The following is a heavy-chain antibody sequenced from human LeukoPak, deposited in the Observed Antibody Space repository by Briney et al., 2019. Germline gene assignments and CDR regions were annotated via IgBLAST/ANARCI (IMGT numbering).Heavy chain of an antibody. CDR1: GGSFSGYY. CDR2: INHSGST. D-gene: IGHD6-13*01. J-gene: IGHJ4*02. Sequence: SETLSLTCAVYGGSFSGYYWSWIRQPPGKGLEWIGEINHSGSTNYNPSLKSRVTISVDTSKNQFSLKLSSVTAADMAVYYCAKGAYSSSWYWYWGQGILVTVSS. CDR3: AKGAYSSSWYWY. V-gene: IGHV4-34*01.